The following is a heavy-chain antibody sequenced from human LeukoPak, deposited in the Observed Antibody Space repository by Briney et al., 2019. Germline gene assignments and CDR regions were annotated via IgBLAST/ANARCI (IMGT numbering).Heavy chain of an antibody. Sequence: GGSLRLSCAASGSTVSSNEMSWVRQAPGKGLEWVSSISGGNTYYADSRKGRFTISRDNSKNTLHLQMNSLRAEDTLPDTSCYEVDYWGQGTLVTVSS. CDR3: CYEVDY. D-gene: IGHD2-2*01. CDR1: GSTVSSNE. CDR2: ISGGNT. J-gene: IGHJ4*02. V-gene: IGHV3-38-3*01.